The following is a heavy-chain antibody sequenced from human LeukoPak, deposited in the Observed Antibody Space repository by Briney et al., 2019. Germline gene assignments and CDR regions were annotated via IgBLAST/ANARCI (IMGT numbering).Heavy chain of an antibody. Sequence: GGSLRLSCAASGFTFSSYGMHWVRQAPGKGLEWVAVIWYDGSNKYYADSVKGRFTIFRDNSKNTLYLQMNSLRAEDTAVYYCAARDYYDSSGYHEDAFDIWGQGTMVTVSS. J-gene: IGHJ3*02. CDR2: IWYDGSNK. CDR3: AARDYYDSSGYHEDAFDI. V-gene: IGHV3-33*01. CDR1: GFTFSSYG. D-gene: IGHD3-22*01.